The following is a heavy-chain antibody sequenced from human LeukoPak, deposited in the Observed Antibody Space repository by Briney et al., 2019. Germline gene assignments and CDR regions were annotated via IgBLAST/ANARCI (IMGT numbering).Heavy chain of an antibody. CDR1: GFTFSAFS. J-gene: IGHJ4*02. CDR2: ISSNGGTP. V-gene: IGHV3-23*01. CDR3: VKDRPTWPIDY. Sequence: PGGSRRLSCAASGFTFSAFSMTWVRQAPGKGLEWVSSISSNGGTPYYADSVKGRFTISRDNSKNTLYLQMNSLRVEDTAIYYCVKDRPTWPIDYWGQGTLVTVSS. D-gene: IGHD5-12*01.